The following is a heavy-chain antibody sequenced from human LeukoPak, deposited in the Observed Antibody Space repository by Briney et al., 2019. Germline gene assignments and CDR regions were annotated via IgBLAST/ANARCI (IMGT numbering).Heavy chain of an antibody. CDR1: GFIVSNNY. V-gene: IGHV3-53*01. J-gene: IGHJ1*01. D-gene: IGHD1-26*01. CDR3: AREASGSYFHH. CDR2: LHSGGST. Sequence: PGGSLRLSCAASGFIVSNNYMSWVRQAPGKGLEWVSVLHSGGSTYYADSVKGRFTISRDNSKNTVYPQMNRLRAEDTAVYYCAREASGSYFHHWGQGTLVTVSS.